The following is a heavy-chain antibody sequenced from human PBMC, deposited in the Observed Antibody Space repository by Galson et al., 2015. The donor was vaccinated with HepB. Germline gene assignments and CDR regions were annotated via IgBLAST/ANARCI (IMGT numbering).Heavy chain of an antibody. Sequence: SVKVSCKASGGTFSSYAISWVRQAPGQGLEWMGGIIPIFGTANYAQKFQGRVTITADESTSTAYMELSCLRSEDTAVYYCARERGTVANDAFDIWGQGTMVTVSS. CDR1: GGTFSSYA. D-gene: IGHD4-23*01. CDR3: ARERGTVANDAFDI. J-gene: IGHJ3*02. V-gene: IGHV1-69*13. CDR2: IIPIFGTA.